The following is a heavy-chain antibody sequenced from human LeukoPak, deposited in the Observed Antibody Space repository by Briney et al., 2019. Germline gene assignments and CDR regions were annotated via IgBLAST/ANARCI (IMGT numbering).Heavy chain of an antibody. J-gene: IGHJ4*02. CDR1: GFTFSKFT. D-gene: IGHD1-26*01. V-gene: IGHV3-21*04. Sequence: KSGGSLRLSCSASGFTFSKFTMNWVRQAPGKGLEWVCSIRSSDTHTYCAESFKGRFTISRDNSKNSLLLQMNSLTADDTAIYYCAKDAALGGRLDSWGQGTLVTVSS. CDR3: AKDAALGGRLDS. CDR2: IRSSDTHT.